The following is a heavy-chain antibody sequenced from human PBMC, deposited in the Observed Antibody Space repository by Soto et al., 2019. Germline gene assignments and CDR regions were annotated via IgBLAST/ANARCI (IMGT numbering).Heavy chain of an antibody. Sequence: SETLSLTCTVSGGSISSYYWSWIRQPPGKGLEWIGYFYYSGSTNYNPSLKSRVTISVDTSKNQFSLKLSSVTAADTAVYYCTRARLGDDFWSGYSRRYYYYGMDVWGQGTTVTXSS. CDR2: FYYSGST. J-gene: IGHJ6*02. V-gene: IGHV4-59*01. D-gene: IGHD3-3*01. CDR1: GGSISSYY. CDR3: TRARLGDDFWSGYSRRYYYYGMDV.